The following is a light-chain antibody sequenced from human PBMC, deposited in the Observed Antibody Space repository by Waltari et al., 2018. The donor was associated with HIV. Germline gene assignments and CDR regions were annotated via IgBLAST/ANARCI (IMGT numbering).Light chain of an antibody. CDR1: RSNIGSNI. CDR3: ATWDDTLNGYV. CDR2: SSN. Sequence: QSMLTQPPSASGTPGQRVTISCSGSRSNIGSNIVNWYQLPPGTAPKPLIYSSNQRPSGVPDRISGSKSGTSASLAISGLQSEDEADYYCATWDDTLNGYVFGTGTKVTVL. J-gene: IGLJ1*01. V-gene: IGLV1-44*01.